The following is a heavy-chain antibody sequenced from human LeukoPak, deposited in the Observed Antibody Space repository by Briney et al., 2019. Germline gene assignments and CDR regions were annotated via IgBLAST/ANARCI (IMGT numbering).Heavy chain of an antibody. CDR1: GFTFSNYD. CDR3: TRNGGGLGY. Sequence: GGSLRLSCAASGFTFSNYDMIWVRQAPGKGLEWISSIRSTGAGGNTYSADSVKGRFTTSRDDSKSTLFLQMDSLTAEDTAVYYCTRNGGGLGYWGQGALVTVSS. CDR2: IRSTGAGGNT. D-gene: IGHD3-16*01. V-gene: IGHV3-23*01. J-gene: IGHJ4*02.